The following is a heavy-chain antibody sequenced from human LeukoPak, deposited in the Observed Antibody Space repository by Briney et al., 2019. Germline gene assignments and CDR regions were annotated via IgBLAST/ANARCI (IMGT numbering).Heavy chain of an antibody. D-gene: IGHD3-10*02. CDR2: IYYSGST. CDR3: ARDLSYVRGVTYFDY. Sequence: PSETLSLTCTVSGGSISSSSYYWGWIRQPPGKGLEWIGSIYYSGSTYYNPSLKSRVTISVDTSKNQFSLKLSSVTAADTAVYYCARDLSYVRGVTYFDYWGQGTLVTVSS. CDR1: GGSISSSSYY. V-gene: IGHV4-39*07. J-gene: IGHJ4*02.